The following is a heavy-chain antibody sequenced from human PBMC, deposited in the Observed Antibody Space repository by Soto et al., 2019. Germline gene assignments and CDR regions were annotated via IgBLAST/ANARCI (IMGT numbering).Heavy chain of an antibody. J-gene: IGHJ4*02. CDR2: INSDGSST. V-gene: IGHV3-74*01. CDR3: ARVDYYDSSGPLDY. D-gene: IGHD3-22*01. CDR1: GFTFISYW. Sequence: GGSLRLSCAASGFTFISYWMHWVRQAPGKGLVWVSRINSDGSSTSYADSVKGRFTISRDNAKNTLYLQMSSLRAEDTAVYYCARVDYYDSSGPLDYWGQGTLVTVSS.